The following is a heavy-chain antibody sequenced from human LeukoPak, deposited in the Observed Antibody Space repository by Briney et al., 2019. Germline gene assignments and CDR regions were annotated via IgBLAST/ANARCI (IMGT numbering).Heavy chain of an antibody. Sequence: ASVKVSCKASGYTFTSYYMNWVRQAPGQGLEWMGIINPSGGSTSYAQKFQGRVTMTRDTSTSTVYMELSSLRSEDTAVYYCARDATVVKPYYYGMDVWGQGTTVTVSS. CDR1: GYTFTSYY. CDR3: ARDATVVKPYYYGMDV. CDR2: INPSGGST. D-gene: IGHD4-23*01. V-gene: IGHV1-46*01. J-gene: IGHJ6*02.